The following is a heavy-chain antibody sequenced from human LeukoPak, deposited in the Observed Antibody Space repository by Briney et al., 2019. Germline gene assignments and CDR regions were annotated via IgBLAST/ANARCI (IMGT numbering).Heavy chain of an antibody. J-gene: IGHJ4*02. Sequence: GASVKVSCKASGYTFTGYYMHWVRRAPGQGLEWMGWINPNSGGTNYAQKFQGRVTMTRDTSISTAYMELSRLRSDDTAVYYCARDLPSLRYRGPRYYFDYWGQGTLVTVSS. CDR3: ARDLPSLRYRGPRYYFDY. CDR1: GYTFTGYY. D-gene: IGHD3-16*01. V-gene: IGHV1-2*02. CDR2: INPNSGGT.